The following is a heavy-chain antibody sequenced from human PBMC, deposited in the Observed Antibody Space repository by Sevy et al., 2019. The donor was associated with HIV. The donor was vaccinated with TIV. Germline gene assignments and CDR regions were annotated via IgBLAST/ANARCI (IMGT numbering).Heavy chain of an antibody. CDR3: ARQTATYDILTGWNYYGVDV. CDR2: IYYSGST. J-gene: IGHJ6*02. D-gene: IGHD3-9*01. CDR1: GGSISSYY. V-gene: IGHV4-59*08. Sequence: SETLPLTCTVSGGSISSYYWSWIRQPPGKGLEWIGYIYYSGSTNYNPSLKSRVTISVDTSKNQFSLKLSSVTAADTAVYYCARQTATYDILTGWNYYGVDVWGQGTTVNVSS.